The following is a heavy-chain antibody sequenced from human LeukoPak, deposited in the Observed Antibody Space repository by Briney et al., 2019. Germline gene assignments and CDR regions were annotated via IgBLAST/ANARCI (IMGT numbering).Heavy chain of an antibody. CDR1: GFTFSSYG. Sequence: GGSLRLSCAASGFTFSSYGMHWVRQAPGKGLEWVAVISYDGSNKYYADSVKGRFTISRDNSKNTLYLQMNSLRAEDTAVYYCARGCDAFDIWGQGTMVTVSS. CDR2: ISYDGSNK. V-gene: IGHV3-30*03. CDR3: ARGCDAFDI. J-gene: IGHJ3*02.